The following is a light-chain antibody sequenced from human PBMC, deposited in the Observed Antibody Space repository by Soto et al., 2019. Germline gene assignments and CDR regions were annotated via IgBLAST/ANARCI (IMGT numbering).Light chain of an antibody. J-gene: IGKJ2*01. V-gene: IGKV3-15*01. CDR1: QSISSSN. CDR2: GAS. Sequence: EIVMTQSPATLSVSPGERATLSCRASQSISSSNLAWYQQKPGQAPRLLIYGASSRATGIPARFSGSGSGTEFTLTISSLQCEDFTVYYCQQYNNWPPYVFGQGTKLEIK. CDR3: QQYNNWPPYV.